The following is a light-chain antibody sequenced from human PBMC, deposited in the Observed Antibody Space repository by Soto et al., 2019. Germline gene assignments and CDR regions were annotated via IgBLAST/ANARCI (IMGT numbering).Light chain of an antibody. Sequence: EIVMTQSPATLSVSPGERATLSCRASQSVSSYLAWYQQKPGQAPRLLIYDASNRATGIPARFSGSGSGTDFTLTISSLEPEDFAVYYCQHRSIWPVSFGQGTRRENK. CDR2: DAS. V-gene: IGKV3-11*01. J-gene: IGKJ5*01. CDR3: QHRSIWPVS. CDR1: QSVSSY.